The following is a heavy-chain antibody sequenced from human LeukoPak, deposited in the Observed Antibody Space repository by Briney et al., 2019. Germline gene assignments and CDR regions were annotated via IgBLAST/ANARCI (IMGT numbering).Heavy chain of an antibody. V-gene: IGHV1-2*06. CDR3: ARDLRYCSGSSCYSPPCY. CDR2: INPNSGGT. J-gene: IGHJ4*02. Sequence: ASVKVSCKASGYAFSSYGLIWVRQAPGQGPEWMGRINPNSGGTNYAQKFQGRVTMTRDTSISTAYMELSRLRSDDTAVYYCARDLRYCSGSSCYSPPCYWGQGTLVTVSS. CDR1: GYAFSSYG. D-gene: IGHD2-15*01.